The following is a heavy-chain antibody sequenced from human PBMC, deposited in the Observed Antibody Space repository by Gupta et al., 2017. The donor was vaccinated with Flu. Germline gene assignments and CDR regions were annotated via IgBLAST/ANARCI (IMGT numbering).Heavy chain of an antibody. D-gene: IGHD3-22*01. V-gene: IGHV4-59*08. Sequence: QVQLQESGPGLVKPSETLSLTCTVSSGSISSNYWVWIRQPPGEGLETIGFMFHSGSADYNPSLKSRVSISLDTSKTQFFLWLTSVTASDTAVYYCAGGGSDSGYFVWWQLCGQGTLGTVSS. CDR2: MFHSGSA. CDR1: SGSISSNY. J-gene: IGHJ4*02. CDR3: AGGGSDSGYFVWWQL.